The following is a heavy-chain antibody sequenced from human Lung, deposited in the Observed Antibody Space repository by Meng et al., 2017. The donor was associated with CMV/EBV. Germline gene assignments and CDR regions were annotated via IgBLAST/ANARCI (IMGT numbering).Heavy chain of an antibody. D-gene: IGHD2-15*01. CDR3: ARDVGYCSDGSCSDY. J-gene: IGHJ4*02. CDR1: GGSVISGSYY. CDR2: IHNSGST. Sequence: SETLSLTXXXSGGSVISGSYYWSWIRQSPGKGLQWIGYIHNSGSTKYNPSLKSRVTISVDTPKNQFSLRLRFVTAADTAVYYCARDVGYCSDGSCSDYWGQGMXVTVSS. V-gene: IGHV4-61*01.